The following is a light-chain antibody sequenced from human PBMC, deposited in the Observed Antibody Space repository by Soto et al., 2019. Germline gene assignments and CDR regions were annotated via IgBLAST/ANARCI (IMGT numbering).Light chain of an antibody. CDR3: PAWDSSTVV. Sequence: SYERTQPPSVSVSPGQTASITCSGDKLGEKYACWYQQKPGQSPVLVIYQDSKRPSGIPERFSGSNSGNTATLTISGTQAMDEADYYCPAWDSSTVVFGGGTKLTVL. V-gene: IGLV3-1*01. CDR2: QDS. J-gene: IGLJ2*01. CDR1: KLGEKY.